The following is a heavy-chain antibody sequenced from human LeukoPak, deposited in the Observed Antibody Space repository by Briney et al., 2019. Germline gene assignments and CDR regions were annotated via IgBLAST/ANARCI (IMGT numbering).Heavy chain of an antibody. J-gene: IGHJ4*02. CDR3: ASLWDDGY. CDR1: GFSFSGYC. V-gene: IGHV3-7*02. Sequence: GGSLRLSCAASGFSFSGYCMNWVRQAPGKGLEWVAIIQRDGSERYYADSLTGRFTISRDNAKNSLYLQMNSLRADDTAVYYCASLWDDGYWGQGTLVTVSS. CDR2: IQRDGSER. D-gene: IGHD1-1*01.